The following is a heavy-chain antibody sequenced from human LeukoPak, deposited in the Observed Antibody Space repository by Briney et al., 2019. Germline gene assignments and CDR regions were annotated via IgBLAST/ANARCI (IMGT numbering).Heavy chain of an antibody. CDR1: GFTFSSYW. V-gene: IGHV3-7*01. Sequence: TGGSLRLSCAASGFTFSSYWMSWVRQAPGKGLEWVANIKQDGSEKYYVDSVKGRFTISRDNAKNSLYLQMNSLRAEDTAVYYCAREESYYDYIWGSYRFFDYWGQGTLVTVSS. CDR2: IKQDGSEK. CDR3: AREESYYDYIWGSYRFFDY. D-gene: IGHD3-16*02. J-gene: IGHJ4*02.